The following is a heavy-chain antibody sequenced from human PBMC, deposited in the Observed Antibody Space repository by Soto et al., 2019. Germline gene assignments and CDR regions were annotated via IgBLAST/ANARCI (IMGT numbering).Heavy chain of an antibody. Sequence: QVQLVQSGAEVKKPGASVKVSCKASGYTFTGYYMHWVRQAPGQGLEWMGWINPNSGGTNYAQKFQGRVTMTRDTPISTAYMELSRLRSDDTAVYYCARGVPGYCSGGSCYSIDYWGQGTLVTVSS. CDR1: GYTFTGYY. CDR2: INPNSGGT. CDR3: ARGVPGYCSGGSCYSIDY. J-gene: IGHJ4*02. D-gene: IGHD2-15*01. V-gene: IGHV1-2*02.